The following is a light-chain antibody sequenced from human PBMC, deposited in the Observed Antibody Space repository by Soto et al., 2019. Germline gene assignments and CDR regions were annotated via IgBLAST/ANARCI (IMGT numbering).Light chain of an antibody. CDR2: DAS. V-gene: IGKV3-11*01. CDR3: QQRSNWPSIT. CDR1: QSVSSY. J-gene: IGKJ5*01. Sequence: IVLTQSPATLSFYPGPSPTLSCRASQSVSSYLAWYQQKPGQAPRLLIYDASNRATGIPARFSGSGSGTDFTLTINSLEPEDFAVYYCQQRSNWPSITFGQGTRLEIK.